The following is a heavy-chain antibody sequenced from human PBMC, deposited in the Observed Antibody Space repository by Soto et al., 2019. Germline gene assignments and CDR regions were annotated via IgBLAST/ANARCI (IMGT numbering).Heavy chain of an antibody. Sequence: SQTLSLTCAISGDSVSSNTAAWNWIRSSPSRGLEWLGRTYYRSNWRHDYAVSVRSRITVNPDTSKNHFSLQLNSVTPDDTTVYYCARGVAGSGFDLWGQGTLVTVSS. J-gene: IGHJ4*02. V-gene: IGHV6-1*01. D-gene: IGHD6-19*01. CDR1: GDSVSSNTAA. CDR2: TYYRSNWRH. CDR3: ARGVAGSGFDL.